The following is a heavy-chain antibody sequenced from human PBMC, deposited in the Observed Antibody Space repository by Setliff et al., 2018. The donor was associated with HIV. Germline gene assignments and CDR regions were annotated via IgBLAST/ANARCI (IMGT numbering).Heavy chain of an antibody. Sequence: PGGSLRLSCAASGFTFSSYEMNRVRQAPGKGLEWVSYISSSGSTIYYADSVKGRFTISRDNAKNSLYLQMNSLRAEDTAVYYCARDAPPSSGWYLDYYYYYGMDVWGQGTTVTVSS. CDR2: ISSSGSTI. V-gene: IGHV3-48*03. CDR3: ARDAPPSSGWYLDYYYYYGMDV. J-gene: IGHJ6*02. D-gene: IGHD6-19*01. CDR1: GFTFSSYE.